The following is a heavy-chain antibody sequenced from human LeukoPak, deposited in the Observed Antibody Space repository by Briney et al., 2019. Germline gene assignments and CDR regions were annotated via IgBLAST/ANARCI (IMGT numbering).Heavy chain of an antibody. Sequence: PWASVKASCKASGYTFTSYGISWVRQAPGQGLEWMGWISAYNGNTNYAQKLQGRVTMTTDTSTSTAYMELRSLRSDDTAVYYCARAQRMRITILYYFDYWGQGTLVTVSS. CDR1: GYTFTSYG. D-gene: IGHD3-3*01. CDR2: ISAYNGNT. CDR3: ARAQRMRITILYYFDY. V-gene: IGHV1-18*01. J-gene: IGHJ4*02.